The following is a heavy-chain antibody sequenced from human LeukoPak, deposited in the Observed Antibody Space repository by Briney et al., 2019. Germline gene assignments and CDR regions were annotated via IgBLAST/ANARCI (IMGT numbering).Heavy chain of an antibody. CDR2: IYYSGST. CDR3: ASSSWYGRIDY. CDR1: GGSISSYC. D-gene: IGHD6-13*01. J-gene: IGHJ4*02. Sequence: SETLSLTCTVSGGSISSYCWSRIRQPPGKGLEWIGYIYYSGSTNYNPSLKSRVTISVDTSKNQFSLKLSSVTAADTAVYYCASSSWYGRIDYWGQGTLVTVSS. V-gene: IGHV4-59*08.